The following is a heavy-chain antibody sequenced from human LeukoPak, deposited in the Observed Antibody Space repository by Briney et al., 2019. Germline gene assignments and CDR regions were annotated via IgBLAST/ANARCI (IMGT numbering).Heavy chain of an antibody. V-gene: IGHV3-9*01. CDR3: TKGQYYYDSSGYYYGY. J-gene: IGHJ4*02. CDR1: GFTFGDYA. CDR2: ISWNSGSI. Sequence: GRSLRLSCAASGFTFGDYAMHWVRQAPGKGLEWVSGISWNSGSIGYADSVKGRFTISRDNAKNSLYLQMNSLRAEDTALYYCTKGQYYYDSSGYYYGYWGQGTLVTVSS. D-gene: IGHD3-22*01.